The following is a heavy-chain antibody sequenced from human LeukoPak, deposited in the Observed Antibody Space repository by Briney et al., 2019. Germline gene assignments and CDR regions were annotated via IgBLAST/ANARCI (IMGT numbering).Heavy chain of an antibody. V-gene: IGHV1-3*01. CDR1: GYTFTSYA. D-gene: IGHD2-15*01. CDR3: ARYCSGGSCYGAIDY. J-gene: IGHJ4*02. Sequence: ASVKVSCKASGYTFTSYAMHWVRQAPGQRLEWMGWINAGNGNTKYSQKFQGRVTITRDTSASTAYMELSSLRSEDTAVYYCARYCSGGSCYGAIDYWGQGTLVTVSS. CDR2: INAGNGNT.